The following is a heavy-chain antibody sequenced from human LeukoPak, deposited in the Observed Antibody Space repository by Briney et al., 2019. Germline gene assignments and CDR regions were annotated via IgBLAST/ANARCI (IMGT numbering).Heavy chain of an antibody. CDR2: IYTDGSTT. J-gene: IGHJ4*02. CDR1: GFTFSSYW. V-gene: IGHV3-74*01. CDR3: ARAEQQLGRSPDY. Sequence: PGGSLRLSCAASGFTFSSYWMHWVRQAPGKGLVWVSRIYTDGSTTNYADSVKGRFTISRDNAKNTLYQQMNSLRAEDTAVYFCARAEQQLGRSPDYWGQGTLVTVSS. D-gene: IGHD6-13*01.